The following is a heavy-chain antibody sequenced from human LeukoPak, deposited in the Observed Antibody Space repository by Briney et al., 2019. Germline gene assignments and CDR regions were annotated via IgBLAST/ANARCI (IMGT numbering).Heavy chain of an antibody. Sequence: PSETLSLTCTVSGGSISSYYWSWIRQPPGKGLEWIGYIYYSGSTNYNPSLKSRVTISVDTSKNQFSLKLSSVTAADTAVYYCARHSTYYDFWSGADYWGQGTLVTVSS. V-gene: IGHV4-59*08. CDR2: IYYSGST. CDR1: GGSISSYY. CDR3: ARHSTYYDFWSGADY. J-gene: IGHJ4*02. D-gene: IGHD3-3*01.